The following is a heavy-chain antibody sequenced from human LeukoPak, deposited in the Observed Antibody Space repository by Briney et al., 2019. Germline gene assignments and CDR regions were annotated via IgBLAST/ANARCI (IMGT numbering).Heavy chain of an antibody. Sequence: PGGSPRLSCAASGFTFSSYWMSWVRQAPGKGLEWVANIKQDGSEKYYVDSVKGRFTISRDNAKNSLYLQMNSLRAEDTAVYYCARDGDYYDSSGYDPWGQGTLVTVSS. CDR1: GFTFSSYW. J-gene: IGHJ5*02. D-gene: IGHD3-22*01. CDR3: ARDGDYYDSSGYDP. CDR2: IKQDGSEK. V-gene: IGHV3-7*01.